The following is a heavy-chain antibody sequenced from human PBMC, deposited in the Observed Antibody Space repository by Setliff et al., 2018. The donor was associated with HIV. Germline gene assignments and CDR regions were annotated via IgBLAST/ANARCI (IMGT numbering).Heavy chain of an antibody. CDR2: IRSGSGTV. CDR1: GFTFSSYS. J-gene: IGHJ3*02. D-gene: IGHD4-17*01. V-gene: IGHV3-48*01. CDR3: ARAPRHYGWAFDI. Sequence: GGSLRLSCAASGFTFSSYSMNWVRQSPGKGLEWVSYIRSGSGTVYYADSVRGRFTMSRDNAKNSLYLQMNSLRVEDTAVYYCARAPRHYGWAFDIWGQGTMVTVS.